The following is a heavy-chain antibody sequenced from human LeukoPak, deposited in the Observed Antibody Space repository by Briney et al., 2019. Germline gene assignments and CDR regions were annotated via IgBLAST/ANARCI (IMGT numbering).Heavy chain of an antibody. J-gene: IGHJ4*02. CDR3: AKDRYCSGGSCNYDALDC. D-gene: IGHD2-15*01. CDR1: GFTFSTYG. Sequence: GRSLRLSCAASGFTFSTYGMHWVRQAPGKGLEWVSLISADGSSIYYADSVKGRFTISRDNSKNTLYLQMNSLRAEDTAVYYCAKDRYCSGGSCNYDALDCWGQGTLVAVSS. CDR2: ISADGSSI. V-gene: IGHV3-30*18.